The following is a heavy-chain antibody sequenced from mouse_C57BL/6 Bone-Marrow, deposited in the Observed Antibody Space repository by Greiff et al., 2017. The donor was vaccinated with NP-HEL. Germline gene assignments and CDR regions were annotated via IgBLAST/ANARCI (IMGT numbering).Heavy chain of an antibody. CDR1: GFSLTSYG. J-gene: IGHJ1*03. V-gene: IGHV2-2*01. CDR3: ARKADGYYWYFDV. CDR2: IWSGGST. D-gene: IGHD2-3*01. Sequence: QVQLKQSGPGLVQPSPSLSITCTVSGFSLTSYGVHWVRQSPGKGLEWLGVIWSGGSTDYNAAFISRLSISKDNSKSQVFFKMNSLQADDTAIYYCARKADGYYWYFDVWGTGTTVTVSS.